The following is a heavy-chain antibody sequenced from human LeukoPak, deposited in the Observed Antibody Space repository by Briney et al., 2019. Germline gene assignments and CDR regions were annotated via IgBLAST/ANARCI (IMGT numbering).Heavy chain of an antibody. Sequence: SETLSLTCTVSGYFISSGYYWGWIRQPPGKGLEWIGSIYRSGSTYYNPSLKSRVTISVDTSKNQFSLKLSSVTAADTAVYYCARDKSITSPYYFGYWGQGTLVTVSS. CDR3: ARDKSITSPYYFGY. CDR1: GYFISSGYY. V-gene: IGHV4-38-2*02. J-gene: IGHJ4*02. D-gene: IGHD2-2*01. CDR2: IYRSGST.